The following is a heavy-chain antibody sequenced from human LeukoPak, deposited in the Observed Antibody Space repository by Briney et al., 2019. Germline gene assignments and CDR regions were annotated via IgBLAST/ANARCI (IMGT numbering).Heavy chain of an antibody. D-gene: IGHD3/OR15-3a*01. V-gene: IGHV1-8*03. Sequence: ASVKVSCKASGYTFTSYDINWVRQATGQGLEWLGWMNPNSGSTGYAQKFQGRVTITRNTSITTAYMELSSLTSEDTAVYYCARGRDWLRWFDPWGQGTLVTVSS. CDR3: ARGRDWLRWFDP. CDR1: GYTFTSYD. CDR2: MNPNSGST. J-gene: IGHJ5*02.